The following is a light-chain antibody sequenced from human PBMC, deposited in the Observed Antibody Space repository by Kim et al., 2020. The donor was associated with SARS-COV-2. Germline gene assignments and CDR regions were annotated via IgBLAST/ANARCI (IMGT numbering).Light chain of an antibody. Sequence: GQKVTISCSGSSSNIGNNYVSWDQQFPGTAPKLLIYDNNNRPSGIPDRFSGSKSGTSATLGITGLQTGDEADYYCGTWDNGLRAGVFGGGTKLTVL. CDR2: DNN. CDR3: GTWDNGLRAGV. J-gene: IGLJ2*01. V-gene: IGLV1-51*01. CDR1: SSNIGNNY.